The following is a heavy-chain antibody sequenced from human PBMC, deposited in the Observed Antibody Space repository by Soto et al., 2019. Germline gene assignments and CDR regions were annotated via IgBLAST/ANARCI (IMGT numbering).Heavy chain of an antibody. D-gene: IGHD6-25*01. CDR3: AKFFVETGGSSGWPWSFHF. Sequence: EVQLLESGGGLVQPGGSLRLSCAASGFTFSSYAMSWVRQAPGKGLEWVSAIIGTGGTTYYADSVKGRFTISRDNSRNTLHLQMNSLRAEDTAIYYCAKFFVETGGSSGWPWSFHFWGQGTLVTVSS. CDR1: GFTFSSYA. J-gene: IGHJ4*02. CDR2: IIGTGGTT. V-gene: IGHV3-23*01.